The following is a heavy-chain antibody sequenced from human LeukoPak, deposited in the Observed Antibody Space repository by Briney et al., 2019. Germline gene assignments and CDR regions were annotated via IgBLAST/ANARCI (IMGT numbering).Heavy chain of an antibody. CDR3: ARGRGLPVRPPNEGFLDY. Sequence: GGSLRLSCAASGFTFSSYSMNWVRQAPGKGLEWVSGISGSGVNTYYANSVKGRFTISRDKFMNTLYLQMNSLRAEDTAVYYCARGRGLPVRPPNEGFLDYWGRGTLVTVSS. D-gene: IGHD6-6*01. CDR1: GFTFSSYS. V-gene: IGHV3-23*01. CDR2: ISGSGVNT. J-gene: IGHJ4*02.